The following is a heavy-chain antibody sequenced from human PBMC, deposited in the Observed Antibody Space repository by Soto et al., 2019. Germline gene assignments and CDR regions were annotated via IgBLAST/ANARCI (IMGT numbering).Heavy chain of an antibody. D-gene: IGHD1-1*01. CDR2: IYHSGST. V-gene: IGHV4-30-2*01. CDR1: GGSISSGGYS. CDR3: ARDQLEGNWFDP. J-gene: IGHJ5*02. Sequence: QLQLQESGSGLVRPSQTLSLTCAVSGGSISSGGYSWNWIRQPPGKGLEWIGYIYHSGSTLYNPSLKRRVTIPVDKSKNQCSLKLTSVTAADTAVYYCARDQLEGNWFDPWGQGTLVTVSS.